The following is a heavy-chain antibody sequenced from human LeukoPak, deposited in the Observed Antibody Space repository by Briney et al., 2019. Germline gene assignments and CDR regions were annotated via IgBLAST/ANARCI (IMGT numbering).Heavy chain of an antibody. CDR2: ISWNGGIS. Sequence: GGSLRLSCSVSGFSFDDYAMHWVRQSPGKGLEWVSSISWNGGISDYADSVKGRFTISRDNSKNTLYLQMNSLRAEDTAGYYCAREAVGGHQFDYWGQGTLVTVSS. J-gene: IGHJ4*02. V-gene: IGHV3-9*01. CDR3: AREAVGGHQFDY. D-gene: IGHD6-19*01. CDR1: GFSFDDYA.